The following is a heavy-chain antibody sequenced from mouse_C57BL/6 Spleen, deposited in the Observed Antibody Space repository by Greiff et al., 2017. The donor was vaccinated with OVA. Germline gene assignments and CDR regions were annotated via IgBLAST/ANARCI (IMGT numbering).Heavy chain of an antibody. CDR2: IYPRSGNT. CDR1: GYTFTSYG. D-gene: IGHD1-1*01. V-gene: IGHV1-81*01. J-gene: IGHJ1*03. Sequence: QVQLQQSGAELAKPGASVTLSCKASGYTFTSYGISWVKQRPGQGLEWIGEIYPRSGNTYYNEKFKGKATLTADKSSSTAYMELRSLTSEDSAVYFCAVARGSPFYWYCWVRGTGTTVS. CDR3: AVARGSPFYWYCWV.